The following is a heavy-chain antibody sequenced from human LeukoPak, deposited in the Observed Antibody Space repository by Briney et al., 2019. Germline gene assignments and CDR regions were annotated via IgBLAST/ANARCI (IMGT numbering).Heavy chain of an antibody. V-gene: IGHV1-18*01. Sequence: ASVKVSCKASGYTFTSYGISWVRQAHGQGLEWMGWISAYNGNTNYAQKLQGRVTMTTDTSTSTAYMELRSLRSDDTAVYYCARGLTPAGYCSSTSCPLLFDPWGQGTLVTVSS. CDR1: GYTFTSYG. D-gene: IGHD2-2*01. J-gene: IGHJ5*02. CDR3: ARGLTPAGYCSSTSCPLLFDP. CDR2: ISAYNGNT.